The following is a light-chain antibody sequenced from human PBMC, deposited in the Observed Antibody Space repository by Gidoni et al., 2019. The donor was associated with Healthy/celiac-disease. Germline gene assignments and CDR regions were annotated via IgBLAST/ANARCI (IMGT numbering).Light chain of an antibody. V-gene: IGKV1-33*01. CDR2: AAS. J-gene: IGKJ4*01. CDR3: QQYDNLPLT. Sequence: DIQMTLSPSSLSASVGDRVTNTCQASQDISNYLNWYQQKPGKAPKLLIYAASNLETGVPSRFSGSGSGTDFTFTISSLQPEDIATYYCQQYDNLPLTFGGGTRVEIK. CDR1: QDISNY.